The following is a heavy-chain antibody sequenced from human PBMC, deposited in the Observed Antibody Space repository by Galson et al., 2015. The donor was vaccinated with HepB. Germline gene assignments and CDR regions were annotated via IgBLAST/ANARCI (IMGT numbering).Heavy chain of an antibody. J-gene: IGHJ6*02. D-gene: IGHD6-19*01. CDR1: GGTFSSYT. CDR3: ARDSSGHRSASNYYYYGMDV. V-gene: IGHV1-69*04. Sequence: SVKVSCKASGGTFSSYTISWVRQAPGQGLEWMGRIIPILGIANYAQKFQGRVTITADKSTSTAYMELSSLRSEDTAVYYCARDSSGHRSASNYYYYGMDVWGQGTTVTVSS. CDR2: IIPILGIA.